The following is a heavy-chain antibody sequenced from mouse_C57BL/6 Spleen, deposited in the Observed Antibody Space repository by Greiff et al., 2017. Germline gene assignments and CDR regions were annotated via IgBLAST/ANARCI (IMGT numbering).Heavy chain of an antibody. D-gene: IGHD1-1*01. J-gene: IGHJ1*03. CDR1: GYAFSSYW. V-gene: IGHV1-80*01. Sequence: QVQLQQSGAELVKPGASVKISCKASGYAFSSYWMNWVKQRPGKGLEWIGQIYPGDGDTNYNGKFKGKATLTADKSSSTAYMQLSSLTSEDSAVYFCATGITTVVARYFDVWGTGTTVTVSS. CDR3: ATGITTVVARYFDV. CDR2: IYPGDGDT.